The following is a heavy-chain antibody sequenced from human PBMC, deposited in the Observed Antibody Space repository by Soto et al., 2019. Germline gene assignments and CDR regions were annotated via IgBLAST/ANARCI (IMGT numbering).Heavy chain of an antibody. J-gene: IGHJ6*04. CDR3: ASPLDCSSTSCPMHV. CDR1: EFTLSSYW. V-gene: IGHV3-7*03. Sequence: GGSLRLSCAASEFTLSSYWMCWVRQAPGKGLEWVANIKQDGSDKYYMDSVKGRFTISRDNAQNSLYLQMNSLRAEDTAVYYCASPLDCSSTSCPMHVWGKGTTVTVSS. CDR2: IKQDGSDK. D-gene: IGHD2-2*01.